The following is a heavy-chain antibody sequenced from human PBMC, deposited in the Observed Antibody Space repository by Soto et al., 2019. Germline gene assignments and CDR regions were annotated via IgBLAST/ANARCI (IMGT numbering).Heavy chain of an antibody. J-gene: IGHJ3*01. CDR1: GLTISGKKY. CDR3: ATWHEREHAFDV. Sequence: DVQLVESGGGLIQPGESLRLSCAAFGLTISGKKYVAWVHQAPGEGLEWVSALYDVDGSFYADSVTGRFTTSSDSSKTTVYLQMNDLRPDDTAVYYCATWHEREHAFDVWGQGTTVTISS. D-gene: IGHD1-1*01. V-gene: IGHV3-53*01. CDR2: LYDVDGS.